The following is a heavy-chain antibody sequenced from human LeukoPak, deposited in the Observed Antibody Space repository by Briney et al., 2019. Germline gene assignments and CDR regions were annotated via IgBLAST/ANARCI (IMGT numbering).Heavy chain of an antibody. D-gene: IGHD1-26*01. CDR2: IYYSGST. J-gene: IGHJ4*02. CDR3: ARHSRVGASVDY. V-gene: IGHV4-59*08. Sequence: PSETLSLTCTVSGGSISSYYWSWIRQPPGKGLEWIGYIYYSGSTNYNPSLKNRVTISVDTSKNQFSLKLSSVTAADTAVYYCARHSRVGASVDYWGQGTLVTVSS. CDR1: GGSISSYY.